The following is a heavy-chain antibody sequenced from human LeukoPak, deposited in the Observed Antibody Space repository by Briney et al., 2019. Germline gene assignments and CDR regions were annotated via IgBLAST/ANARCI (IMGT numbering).Heavy chain of an antibody. J-gene: IGHJ3*02. CDR1: GGSISSSSYY. Sequence: PSETLSLTCTVSGGSISSSSYYWGWIRQPPGKGLEWIGSIYYSGSTYYNPSLKSRVTISVDTSKNQFSLKLSSVTAADTAVYYCARDPIVGALDDAFDIWGQGTTVTVSS. CDR3: ARDPIVGALDDAFDI. D-gene: IGHD1-26*01. V-gene: IGHV4-39*07. CDR2: IYYSGST.